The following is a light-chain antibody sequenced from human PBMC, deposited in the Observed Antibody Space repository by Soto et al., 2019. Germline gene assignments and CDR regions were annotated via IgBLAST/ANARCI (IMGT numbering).Light chain of an antibody. J-gene: IGKJ4*01. Sequence: EIGLHHLPATWPCPQGDGATLSARAGRVVRGSWPGNQQNPGQAPRPLIHDTPPRATGVPDTFSGSGSGTEFTLTISSLEPEDSAMYYCQQRFSWPPTFGGGTHVEIK. CDR2: DTP. CDR1: RVVRGS. V-gene: IGKV3-11*01. CDR3: QQRFSWPPT.